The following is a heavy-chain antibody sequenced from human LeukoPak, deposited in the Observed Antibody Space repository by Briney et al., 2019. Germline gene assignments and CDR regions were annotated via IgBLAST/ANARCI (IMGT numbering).Heavy chain of an antibody. J-gene: IGHJ6*03. CDR1: GFTFSSYA. V-gene: IGHV3-23*01. CDR2: ISASGGST. D-gene: IGHD3-10*01. Sequence: GGSLRLSCSASGFTFSSYAMSWVRQAPGKGLEWVSSISASGGSTNYADSVKGRFTISRDNSKNTVYLQMNSLRAEDTAVYYCAKVMKGSERLTMVRGVIIKTAGLYYMDVWGKGTTVTVSS. CDR3: AKVMKGSERLTMVRGVIIKTAGLYYMDV.